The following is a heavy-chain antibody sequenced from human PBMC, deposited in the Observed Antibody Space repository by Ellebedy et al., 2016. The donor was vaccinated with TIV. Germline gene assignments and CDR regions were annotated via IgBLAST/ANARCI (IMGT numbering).Heavy chain of an antibody. J-gene: IGHJ2*01. V-gene: IGHV4-59*05. Sequence: MPSETLSLTCNVSGGYINSYYWGWVRQPPGKALQWIGTVYYIGTTYYNPSLKSRVTISVDRSKNQFSLNLNAVTAADTSVYYCAKNSSGAGHFDLWGRGTLVTVSP. CDR3: AKNSSGAGHFDL. CDR2: VYYIGTT. D-gene: IGHD3-22*01. CDR1: GGYINSYY.